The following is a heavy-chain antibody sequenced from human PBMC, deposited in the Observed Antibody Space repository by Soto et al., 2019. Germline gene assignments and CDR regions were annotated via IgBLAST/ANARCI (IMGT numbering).Heavy chain of an antibody. V-gene: IGHV3-30-3*01. CDR3: AREIEDSSGWYYFDY. CDR2: ISYDGSNK. CDR1: GFTFSSYA. D-gene: IGHD6-19*01. Sequence: QVQLGESGGGVVQPGRSLRLSCAAAGFTFSSYAMHWVRQAPDKGLEWVAVISYDGSNKYYADSVKGRFTISRDNSKNTLYLQMNSLRAEDTAVYYCAREIEDSSGWYYFDYWGQGTLVTVSS. J-gene: IGHJ4*02.